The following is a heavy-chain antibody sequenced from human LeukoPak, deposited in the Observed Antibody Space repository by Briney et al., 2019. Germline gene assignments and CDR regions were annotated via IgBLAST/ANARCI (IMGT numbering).Heavy chain of an antibody. CDR3: ARRYGSDAFDI. J-gene: IGHJ3*02. CDR2: IYYSGST. CDR1: GSSISSSSYY. Sequence: SETLSLTCTVSGSSISSSSYYWGWIRQPPGKGLEWIGSIYYSGSTYYNPSLKSRVTISVDTSKNQFSLKLSSVTAADTAVYYCARRYGSDAFDIWGQGTMLTVSS. D-gene: IGHD3-10*01. V-gene: IGHV4-39*01.